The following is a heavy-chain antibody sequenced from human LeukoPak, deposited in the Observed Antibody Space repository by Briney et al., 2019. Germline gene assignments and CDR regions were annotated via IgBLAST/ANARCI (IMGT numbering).Heavy chain of an antibody. CDR2: IKQDGSEK. CDR3: AREYLGMAV. D-gene: IGHD5-24*01. V-gene: IGHV3-7*01. J-gene: IGHJ4*02. Sequence: PGGSLRLSCAASGFTYSIYWIRWARQARGRGLEWVANIKQDGSEKYYVDSVKGRFTISRDNAKNSLYLQMNSLRAEDTAVYYCAREYLGMAVWGQGTLVTVSS. CDR1: GFTYSIYW.